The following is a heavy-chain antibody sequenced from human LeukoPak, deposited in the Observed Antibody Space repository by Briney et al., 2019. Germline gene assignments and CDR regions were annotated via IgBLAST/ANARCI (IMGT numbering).Heavy chain of an antibody. CDR2: TSGSGDDT. J-gene: IGHJ4*02. CDR3: AKKRSSGGATQFDY. V-gene: IGHV3-23*01. Sequence: GGSLRLSCVASGFTFSSYGMSWVRQAPGKGLEWVSSTSGSGDDTYYADYVKGRFTLSRDNSKNTLYLQMNSLRADDTAVYYRAKKRSSGGATQFDYWGQGTLVTVSS. CDR1: GFTFSSYG. D-gene: IGHD2-15*01.